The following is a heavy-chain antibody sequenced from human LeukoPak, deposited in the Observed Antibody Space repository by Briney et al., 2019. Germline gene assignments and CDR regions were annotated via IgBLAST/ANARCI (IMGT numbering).Heavy chain of an antibody. CDR1: GGSFSGYY. D-gene: IGHD4-11*01. V-gene: IGHV4-34*01. CDR3: ARWGNDYSQFDS. CDR2: INHSGST. J-gene: IGHJ4*02. Sequence: SETLSLTCAVYGGSFSGYYWSWIRQPPGKGLEWIGEINHSGSTNYNPSLKSRVTISVDTSKNQFSLKLSSVTAADTAVYFCARWGNDYSQFDSWGQGTLVTVS.